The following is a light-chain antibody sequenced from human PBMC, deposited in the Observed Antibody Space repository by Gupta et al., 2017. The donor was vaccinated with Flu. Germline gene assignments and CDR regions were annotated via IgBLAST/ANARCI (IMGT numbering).Light chain of an antibody. V-gene: IGKV1-5*03. CDR2: KTS. CDR3: QQYSRQPRT. J-gene: IGKJ1*01. Sequence: DVQLTQSPSTLSASVGDRVTITCRASQDISLWLAWYQQKPGEAPKLLIYKTSNLETGVPSRFSGSASGTEFTLTISSLQPDDFATYHCQQYSRQPRTFGQGTKVEIK. CDR1: QDISLW.